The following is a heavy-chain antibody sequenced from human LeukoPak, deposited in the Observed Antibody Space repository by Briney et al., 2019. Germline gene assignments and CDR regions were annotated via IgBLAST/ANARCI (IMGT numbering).Heavy chain of an antibody. V-gene: IGHV4-59*01. J-gene: IGHJ5*02. CDR3: ARDLSVGEWLERGHRFDP. CDR2: IYYSGST. Sequence: SETLSLTCTVSGGSISSYYWSWIRQPPGKGLEWIGYIYYSGSTNYNPSLKSRVTISVDTSKNQFSLKLSSVTAADTAVYYCARDLSVGEWLERGHRFDPWGQGTLVTVSS. CDR1: GGSISSYY. D-gene: IGHD1-1*01.